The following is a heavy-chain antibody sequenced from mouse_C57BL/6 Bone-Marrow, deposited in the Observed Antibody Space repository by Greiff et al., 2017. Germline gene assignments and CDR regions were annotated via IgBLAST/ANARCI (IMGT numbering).Heavy chain of an antibody. V-gene: IGHV5-6*02. J-gene: IGHJ3*01. CDR2: ISSGGSYT. Sequence: EVMLVESGGDLVKPGGSLKLSCAASGFTFSSYGMSWVRQTPDERLEWVATISSGGSYTYYPDSVKGRFTISRDNAKNTLYLQMSSLKSEDTAMYYCARRGGYYEGFAYWGQGTLVTVSA. D-gene: IGHD2-3*01. CDR1: GFTFSSYG. CDR3: ARRGGYYEGFAY.